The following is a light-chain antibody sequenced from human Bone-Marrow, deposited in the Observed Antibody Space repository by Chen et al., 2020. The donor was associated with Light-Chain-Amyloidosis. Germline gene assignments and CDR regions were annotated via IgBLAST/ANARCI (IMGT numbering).Light chain of an antibody. V-gene: IGLV2-14*03. CDR3: SSSATRNTWV. Sequence: QSALTQPASLSGSPGQSIPVSCTGASIDVSWYQQHPGNSPKLVIYDAINRPSVVFSRFSGSKSVNTASLTSSGLQAEDEADYFCSSSATRNTWVFGGGTKLTVL. CDR2: DAI. CDR1: SIDV. J-gene: IGLJ3*02.